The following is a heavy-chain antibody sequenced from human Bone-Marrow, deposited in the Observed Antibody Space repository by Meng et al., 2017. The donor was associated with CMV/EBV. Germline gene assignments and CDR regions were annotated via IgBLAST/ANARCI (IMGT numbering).Heavy chain of an antibody. CDR2: IGTAGDT. V-gene: IGHV3-13*01. D-gene: IGHD3-3*01. CDR1: GFTFSSYD. J-gene: IGHJ6*02. CDR3: AKDLSSEEWLLVSYYYYGMDV. Sequence: GESLKISCAASGFTFSSYDMHWVRQATGKGLEWVSAIGTAGDTYYPGSVKGRFTISRENAKNSLYLQMNSLRAEDTAVYYCAKDLSSEEWLLVSYYYYGMDVWGQGTTVTVSS.